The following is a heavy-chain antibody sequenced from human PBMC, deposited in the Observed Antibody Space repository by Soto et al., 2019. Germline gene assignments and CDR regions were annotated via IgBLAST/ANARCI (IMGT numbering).Heavy chain of an antibody. Sequence: GGSLRLSCADSGFTLSDHYIDWVRQAPGKGLEWVGRSRDKPQGYSTAYAASVKGRFTTSRDESKNSAYLQMNSLKTEDTAVYYCVRATYFSDSSGYTRCLDYWGQGTLVTVSS. D-gene: IGHD3-22*01. J-gene: IGHJ4*02. CDR2: SRDKPQGYST. CDR3: VRATYFSDSSGYTRCLDY. V-gene: IGHV3-72*01. CDR1: GFTLSDHY.